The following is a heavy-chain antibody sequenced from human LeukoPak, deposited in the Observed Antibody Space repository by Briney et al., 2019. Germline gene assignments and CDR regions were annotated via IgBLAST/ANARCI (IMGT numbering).Heavy chain of an antibody. CDR3: AKDPDEPGITIFGVVNDAFDI. J-gene: IGHJ3*02. CDR2: ISSSGSGGST. D-gene: IGHD3-3*01. CDR1: GFTFSSYA. Sequence: PGGSLRLSCAASGFTFSSYAMSWVRQAPGKGLEWVSGISSSGSGGSTYYADSVKGRFTISRDNSKNTPYLQINSVRAEDTAVYYCAKDPDEPGITIFGVVNDAFDIWGQGTMVTVSS. V-gene: IGHV3-23*01.